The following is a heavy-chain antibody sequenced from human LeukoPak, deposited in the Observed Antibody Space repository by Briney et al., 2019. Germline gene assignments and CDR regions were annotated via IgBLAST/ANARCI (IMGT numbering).Heavy chain of an antibody. CDR3: ARAIAARPIYYYGMDV. CDR2: INAGNGNT. V-gene: IGHV1-3*01. J-gene: IGHJ6*02. Sequence: ASVKVSCKASGYTFTSYAMHWVRQAPGQRLEWMGWINAGNGNTKYSQKFQGRVTITRDTSAGTAYMELSSLRSEDTAVYYCARAIAARPIYYYGMDVWGQGTTVTVSS. CDR1: GYTFTSYA. D-gene: IGHD6-6*01.